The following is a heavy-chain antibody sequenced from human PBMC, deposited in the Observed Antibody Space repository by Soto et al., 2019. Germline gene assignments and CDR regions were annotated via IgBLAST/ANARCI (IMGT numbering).Heavy chain of an antibody. J-gene: IGHJ3*02. CDR2: IVPIFSTA. D-gene: IGHD6-13*01. CDR3: ARETSAPGTFREDASGI. Sequence: QVQLVQSGAEVKKPGSSVKVACKVSGDTFSNYAINWVRQAPGQGLEWMGAIVPIFSTANYAQKFQGRVIITAYEFTITAYMELIGQRSDDTATYYCARETSAPGTFREDASGIWGQGTLVTVSS. CDR1: GDTFSNYA. V-gene: IGHV1-69*12.